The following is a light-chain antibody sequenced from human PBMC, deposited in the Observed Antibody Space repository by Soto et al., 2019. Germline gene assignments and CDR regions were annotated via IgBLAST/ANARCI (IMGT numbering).Light chain of an antibody. V-gene: IGKV3-11*01. CDR3: QQRYNWPHT. J-gene: IGKJ2*01. CDR2: DAS. Sequence: EIVLTQSPATLSLSPGEGATLSCRASQTVSNFLAWYQQKPGQAPRLLIYDASKRATGIPARFSGSGSGTDFTLTISSLEPEDFAVYYCQQRYNWPHTFGQGTKVDIK. CDR1: QTVSNF.